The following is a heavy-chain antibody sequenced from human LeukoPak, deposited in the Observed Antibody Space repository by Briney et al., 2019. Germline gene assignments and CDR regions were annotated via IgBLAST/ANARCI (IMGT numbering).Heavy chain of an antibody. Sequence: VASVKVSCKASGYTFTGYYMHWVRQAPGQGLEWMGRINPNSGGTNYAQKLQGRVTMTRDTSISTVYMELSRLRSDDTAVYYCARVGYYESSGYYEYWGQGTLVTVSS. D-gene: IGHD3-22*01. J-gene: IGHJ4*02. CDR2: INPNSGGT. CDR3: ARVGYYESSGYYEY. CDR1: GYTFTGYY. V-gene: IGHV1-2*06.